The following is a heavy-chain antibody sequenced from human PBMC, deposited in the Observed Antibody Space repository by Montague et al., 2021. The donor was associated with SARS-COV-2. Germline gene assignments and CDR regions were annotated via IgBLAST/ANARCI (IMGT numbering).Heavy chain of an antibody. Sequence: TLSLTCTLSGDSISRNNLYWTQIRQPAGKGLEWIGRISTTGSPEYNPSLKSRVTVSLDTSKNQFSLRLSSVTAADTAMYYCTIEGHITTICSGCPRNWFDPWGQGTLVTVSS. J-gene: IGHJ5*02. CDR2: ISTTGSP. D-gene: IGHD2-2*01. CDR3: TIEGHITTICSGCPRNWFDP. V-gene: IGHV4-61*02. CDR1: GDSISRNNLY.